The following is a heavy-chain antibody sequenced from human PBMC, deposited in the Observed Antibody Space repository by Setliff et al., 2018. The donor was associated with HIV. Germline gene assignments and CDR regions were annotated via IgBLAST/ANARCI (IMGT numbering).Heavy chain of an antibody. J-gene: IGHJ5*02. CDR2: IYHSGTT. CDR3: ARVEAYSRGRGGFDP. CDR1: GGPISSGDYY. V-gene: IGHV4-31*03. D-gene: IGHD6-19*01. Sequence: SDTLSLTCTVSGGPISSGDYYWTWIRQHPEKGLDWIGYIYHSGTTYYNPSLRSRVTISIDTSKDQFSLDLTSVTAADTGVYYCARVEAYSRGRGGFDPWGQGTLVTVSS.